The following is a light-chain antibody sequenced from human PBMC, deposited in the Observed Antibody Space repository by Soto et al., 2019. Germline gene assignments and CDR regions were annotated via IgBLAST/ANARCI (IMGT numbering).Light chain of an antibody. CDR1: QGITSR. CDR2: AAS. J-gene: IGKJ2*01. Sequence: IQLTQSPSSLSASVGDRVTITFRASQGITSRLAWYQQKPGKAPKLLIYAASTLQSGVPSRISGSGSGTEFTLTISSLQPDDFATYYCQQYYTMYTFGRGTKVDIK. V-gene: IGKV1-9*01. CDR3: QQYYTMYT.